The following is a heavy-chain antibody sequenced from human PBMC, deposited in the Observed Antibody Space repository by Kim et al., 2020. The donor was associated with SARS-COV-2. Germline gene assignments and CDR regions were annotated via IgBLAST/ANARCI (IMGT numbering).Heavy chain of an antibody. V-gene: IGHV3-30*07. Sequence: VKGRFTISRDNSKNTLYLQMNSLRAEDTAVYYCARDRYYYGSGSWAYFDYWGQGTLVTVSS. J-gene: IGHJ4*02. D-gene: IGHD3-10*01. CDR3: ARDRYYYGSGSWAYFDY.